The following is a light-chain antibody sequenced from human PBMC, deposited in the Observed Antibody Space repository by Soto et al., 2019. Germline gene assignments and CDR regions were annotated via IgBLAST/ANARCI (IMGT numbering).Light chain of an antibody. J-gene: IGLJ3*02. V-gene: IGLV1-44*01. Sequence: QSVLTQPPSASGTPGQRVTISCSGSSSNIGSNYVYWYQQLPGTAPKLLIYSNHQRPSGVPDRFSGSKSGTSASLVISGLQSEDEADYYCAAWDDTLNGWVFGGGTKLTVL. CDR3: AAWDDTLNGWV. CDR1: SSNIGSNY. CDR2: SNH.